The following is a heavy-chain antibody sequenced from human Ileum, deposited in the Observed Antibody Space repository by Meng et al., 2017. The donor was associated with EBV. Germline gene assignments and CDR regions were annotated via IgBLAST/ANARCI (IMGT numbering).Heavy chain of an antibody. D-gene: IGHD5-12*01. CDR2: ILSGST. CDR1: SGSVSSGDYH. Sequence: QVRLLESGPGLVKPSEPLSLTCTVSSGSVSSGDYHWSWIRQPPGKGLEWIGYILSGSTNYDPSLTNRVTISVDTSKNHFSLKLTSVTAADTAVYYCAGGRAGYGGYKTWGQGTLVTVSS. CDR3: AGGRAGYGGYKT. J-gene: IGHJ4*02. V-gene: IGHV4-61*03.